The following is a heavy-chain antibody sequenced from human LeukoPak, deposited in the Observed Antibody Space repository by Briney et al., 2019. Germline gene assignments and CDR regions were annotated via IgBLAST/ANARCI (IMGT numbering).Heavy chain of an antibody. V-gene: IGHV3-30-3*01. CDR2: ISYDGSNK. CDR3: AREFRKIQLSFDY. CDR1: GFTFSSYA. J-gene: IGHJ4*02. Sequence: GESLRLSCAASGFTFSSYAMHWVRQAPGKGLEWVAVISYDGSNKYYADSVKGRFTISRDNSKNTLYLQMNSLRAEDTAVYYCAREFRKIQLSFDYWGQGTLVTVSS. D-gene: IGHD5-18*01.